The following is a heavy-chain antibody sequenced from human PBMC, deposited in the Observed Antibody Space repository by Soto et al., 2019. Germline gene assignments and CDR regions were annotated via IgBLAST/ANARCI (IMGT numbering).Heavy chain of an antibody. D-gene: IGHD4-4*01. Sequence: SETLSLTCAISGGSISSGGYSWSWIRQPPGKGLEWIGYIYHSGSTYYNPSLKSRVTISVDRSKNQFSLKLSSVTAADTAVYYCSGGMTTVTTLXYWGQGTLVTVSS. CDR3: SGGMTTVTTLXY. V-gene: IGHV4-30-2*01. CDR2: IYHSGST. CDR1: GGSISSGGYS. J-gene: IGHJ4*02.